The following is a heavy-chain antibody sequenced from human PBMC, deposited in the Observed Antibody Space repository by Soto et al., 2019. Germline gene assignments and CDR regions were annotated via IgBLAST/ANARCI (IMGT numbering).Heavy chain of an antibody. Sequence: SQTLSLTCAISGDSVSSNSSAWNWIRQSPSRGLEWLGRTYYRSKWYNDYAVSVKSRITINPDTSKNQFSLQLNSVTPEDTAVYYCARDQDIGYSGYGLRYYFDYWGQGTLVTVSS. CDR1: GDSVSSNSSA. D-gene: IGHD5-12*01. CDR3: ARDQDIGYSGYGLRYYFDY. CDR2: TYYRSKWYN. J-gene: IGHJ4*02. V-gene: IGHV6-1*01.